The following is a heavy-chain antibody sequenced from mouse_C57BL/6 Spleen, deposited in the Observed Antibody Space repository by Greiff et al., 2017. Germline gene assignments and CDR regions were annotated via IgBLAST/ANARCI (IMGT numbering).Heavy chain of an antibody. CDR1: GYAFTNYL. D-gene: IGHD1-1*01. CDR3: AKSLGSSYDYAMDY. V-gene: IGHV1-54*01. J-gene: IGHJ4*01. CDR2: INPGSGDT. Sequence: VQVVESGAELVRPGTSVKVSCKASGYAFTNYLIAWVKQRPGQGLEWIGVINPGSGDTNYNEKFKGKATLTADKSSSTAYMQLSSLTSEDSAVYFCAKSLGSSYDYAMDYWGQGASGTVSS.